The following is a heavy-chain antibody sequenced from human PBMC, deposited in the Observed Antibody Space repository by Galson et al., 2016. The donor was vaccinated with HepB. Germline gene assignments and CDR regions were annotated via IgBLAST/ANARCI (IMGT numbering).Heavy chain of an antibody. CDR2: ITAGGGTT. Sequence: SLRLSCAASGSSFSTSGMSWVRQTPGRGLEWVSGITAGGGTTHYADSVKGRFTISRDNSSNTLYLYMNSLRAGDTAVYYCGKHGGFDYWGQGALVTVSS. J-gene: IGHJ4*02. CDR3: GKHGGFDY. V-gene: IGHV3-23*01. CDR1: GSSFSTSG. D-gene: IGHD3-16*01.